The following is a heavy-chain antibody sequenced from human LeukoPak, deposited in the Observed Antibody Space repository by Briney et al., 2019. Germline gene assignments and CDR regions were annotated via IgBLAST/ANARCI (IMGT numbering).Heavy chain of an antibody. CDR2: INHSGST. V-gene: IGHV4-34*01. Sequence: SETLSLTCAVYGGSFSGYYWSWIRQPPGKGLEWIGEINHSGSTNYTPSLKSRVTISVDTSKNQFSLKLSSVTAADTAVYYCARNRYCSSTSCYYYYYYYMDVWGKGTTVTVSS. CDR1: GGSFSGYY. D-gene: IGHD2-2*01. CDR3: ARNRYCSSTSCYYYYYYYMDV. J-gene: IGHJ6*03.